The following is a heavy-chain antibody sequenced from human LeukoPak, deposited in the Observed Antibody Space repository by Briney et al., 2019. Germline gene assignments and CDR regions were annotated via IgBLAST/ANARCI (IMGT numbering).Heavy chain of an antibody. Sequence: SETLSLTCLVSGGSISSHYWTWIRQPPGKGLEWIGYISYSGSTNYNPSLKSRVTMSVDTSKNHFSLKLTSVTAADTAVYYCVRDLAGYSSSWSGYWYFDLWGRGTLVTVSS. CDR2: ISYSGST. D-gene: IGHD6-13*01. CDR1: GGSISSHY. V-gene: IGHV4-59*11. J-gene: IGHJ2*01. CDR3: VRDLAGYSSSWSGYWYFDL.